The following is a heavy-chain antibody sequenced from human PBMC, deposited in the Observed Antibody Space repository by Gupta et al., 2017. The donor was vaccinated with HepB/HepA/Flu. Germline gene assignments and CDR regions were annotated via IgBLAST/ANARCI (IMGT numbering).Heavy chain of an antibody. J-gene: IGHJ5*02. Sequence: EVQLVESGGGLVQPGGSLRLSCAASGFTFSSYWMSWVRQAPGKGLEWVANIKQDGSEKYYVDSVKGRFTISRDNAKNSLYLQMNSLRAEDTAVYYCARVALRFLEWLVIDNWFDPWGQGTLVTVSS. D-gene: IGHD3-3*01. V-gene: IGHV3-7*01. CDR1: GFTFSSYW. CDR2: IKQDGSEK. CDR3: ARVALRFLEWLVIDNWFDP.